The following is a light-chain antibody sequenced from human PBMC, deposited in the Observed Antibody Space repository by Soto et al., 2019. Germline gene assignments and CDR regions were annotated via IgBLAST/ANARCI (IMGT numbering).Light chain of an antibody. Sequence: QSVLTQPPSVSGAPGQRVTISCTGNSSNLGAGYDVHWYQQIPGTAPKLLISGHNNRPSGVPDRFFGSKSGTSASLTIIGLQAEDEADYYCQSYDSSLSGSGVFGGGTKLTVL. CDR2: GHN. V-gene: IGLV1-40*01. CDR3: QSYDSSLSGSGV. CDR1: SSNLGAGYD. J-gene: IGLJ3*02.